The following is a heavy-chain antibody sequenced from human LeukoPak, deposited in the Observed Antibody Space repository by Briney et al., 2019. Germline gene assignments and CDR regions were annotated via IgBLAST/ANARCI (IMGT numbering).Heavy chain of an antibody. CDR2: VNPSGGRT. CDR1: GYTFTSYY. V-gene: IGHV1-46*01. D-gene: IGHD2-21*02. J-gene: IGHJ4*02. CDR3: ASLRSGDYEGFDY. Sequence: ASVKVSCKASGYTFTSYYMHWARQAPGQGLEWMGIVNPSGGRTSYAQKFQGRVTMTRDTSTGTVYMELSSLRSEDTAVYYCASLRSGDYEGFDYWGQGTLVTVSS.